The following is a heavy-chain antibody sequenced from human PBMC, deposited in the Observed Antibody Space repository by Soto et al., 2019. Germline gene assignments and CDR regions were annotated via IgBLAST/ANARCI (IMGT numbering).Heavy chain of an antibody. CDR3: ARLLAARPLWARGGGDY. CDR1: GYTFTGYY. CDR2: INPNSGGT. V-gene: IGHV1-2*02. J-gene: IGHJ4*02. Sequence: ASVKVSCKASGYTFTGYYMHWVRQAPGQGLEWMGWINPNSGGTNYAQKFQGRVTMTRDTSISTAYMELSRLRSDDTAVYYCARLLAARPLWARGGGDYWGQGTLVTVSS. D-gene: IGHD6-6*01.